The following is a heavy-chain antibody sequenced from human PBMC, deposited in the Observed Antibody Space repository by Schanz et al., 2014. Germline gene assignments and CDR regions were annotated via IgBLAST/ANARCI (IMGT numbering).Heavy chain of an antibody. D-gene: IGHD3-10*01. CDR3: AKYRGYYRVSGSYRELEY. CDR2: VHPGGST. V-gene: IGHV3-48*04. CDR1: GFGFSSYS. J-gene: IGHJ4*02. Sequence: EVQLVESGGGLVQPGGSLRLSCAASGFGFSSYSMNWVRQAPGKGLEWVSFVHPGGSTYYPDSVKGRFTISRDNAKNSLFLQMNSLRPEDTAVYYCAKYRGYYRVSGSYRELEYWGQGTLVTVSS.